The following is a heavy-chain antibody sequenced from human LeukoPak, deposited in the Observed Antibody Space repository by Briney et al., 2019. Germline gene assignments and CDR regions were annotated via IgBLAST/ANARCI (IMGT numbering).Heavy chain of an antibody. D-gene: IGHD1-26*01. V-gene: IGHV4-59*02. CDR3: ARDSIEGNYYQLYAFDL. J-gene: IGHJ3*01. CDR2: IYYTGST. CDR1: GGSVSSHY. Sequence: PSDTLSLTCTVSGGSVSSHYWSWIRQPPGEGLEWIGDIYYTGSTNHNPSLKSRVTISVDTSENQFSLRLSSVTAADTAVYYCARDSIEGNYYQLYAFDLWGQGTMVTVSS.